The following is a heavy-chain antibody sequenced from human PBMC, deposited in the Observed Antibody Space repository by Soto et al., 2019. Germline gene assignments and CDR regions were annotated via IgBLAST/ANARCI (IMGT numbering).Heavy chain of an antibody. Sequence: LRLSCAAFGFTISGKKYVAWVRQAPGKGLEWVSALYDLDGTYYADSVKGRFTTSSDSSRTTVYLQMNSLRPDDTAVYSCATWHLQEHAYDIWGQGTMVTVSS. CDR2: LYDLDGT. J-gene: IGHJ3*02. CDR3: ATWHLQEHAYDI. D-gene: IGHD1-1*01. V-gene: IGHV3-53*01. CDR1: GFTISGKKY.